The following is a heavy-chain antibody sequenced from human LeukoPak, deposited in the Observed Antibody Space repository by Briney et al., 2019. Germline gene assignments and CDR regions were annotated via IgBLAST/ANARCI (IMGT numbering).Heavy chain of an antibody. CDR1: GGSIRSSPYS. V-gene: IGHV4-39*07. Sequence: SETLSLTCTVSGGSIRSSPYSWGWIRQPPGKGLEWIGSIYYSGSTYYNPSLKSRVTISVDTSKNQFSLKLSSVTAADTAVYYCASNSIYYYYGMDVWGQGTTVTVSS. J-gene: IGHJ6*02. CDR2: IYYSGST. D-gene: IGHD1-1*01. CDR3: ASNSIYYYYGMDV.